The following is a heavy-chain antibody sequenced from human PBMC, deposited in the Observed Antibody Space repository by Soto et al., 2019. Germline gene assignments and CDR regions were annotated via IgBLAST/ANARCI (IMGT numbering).Heavy chain of an antibody. V-gene: IGHV5-10-1*01. J-gene: IGHJ6*02. CDR1: SYR. CDR2: IDPSDSYT. CDR3: ATMSLTNQIGGMDV. D-gene: IGHD1-26*01. Sequence: SYRLRRFHQKTGKGLEWMGKIDPSDSYTNYSPSFQGHVTISADKSISTAYLQWSSLKASDTAMYYCATMSLTNQIGGMDVWGQGTSV.